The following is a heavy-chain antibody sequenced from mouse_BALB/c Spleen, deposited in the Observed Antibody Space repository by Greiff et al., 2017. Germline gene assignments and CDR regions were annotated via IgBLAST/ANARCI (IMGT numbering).Heavy chain of an antibody. Sequence: EVQLVESGGGLVKPGGSLKLSCAASGFTFSSYAMSWVRQTPEKRLEWVATISSGGSYTYYPDSVKGRFTISRDNAKNTLYLQMSSLRSEDTAMYYCARDGPLRDWGQGTLVTVSA. V-gene: IGHV5-9-3*01. CDR2: ISSGGSYT. D-gene: IGHD1-1*01. CDR1: GFTFSSYA. CDR3: ARDGPLRD. J-gene: IGHJ3*01.